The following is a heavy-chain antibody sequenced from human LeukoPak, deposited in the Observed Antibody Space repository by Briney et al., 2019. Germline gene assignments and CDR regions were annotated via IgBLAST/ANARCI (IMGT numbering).Heavy chain of an antibody. CDR1: GGSISSSRHY. Sequence: SETLSLTRTVSGGSISSSRHYWGWIRQPPGKGLEWIGSIYYSGRTYYNPSLKSRVTISVDTSKNQFSLKLSSVTAADTAVYYCARGLYYYDSRGYPSPTGEDYWGQGTLVTVSS. J-gene: IGHJ4*02. CDR3: ARGLYYYDSRGYPSPTGEDY. V-gene: IGHV4-39*01. D-gene: IGHD3-22*01. CDR2: IYYSGRT.